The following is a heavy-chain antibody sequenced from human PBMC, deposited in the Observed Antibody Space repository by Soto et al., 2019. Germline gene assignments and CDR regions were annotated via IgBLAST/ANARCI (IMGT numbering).Heavy chain of an antibody. J-gene: IGHJ6*02. D-gene: IGHD1-7*01. CDR2: IYPRDSDT. V-gene: IGHV5-51*01. CDR3: ARLHWAGTPKADLDV. CDR1: GYSFTIYW. Sequence: ESLKISCQTSGYSFTIYWIAWVRQMPGKGLECMGIIYPRDSDTRYTPSFQGQVTISVDKSVSTAYLQWNSLKASDTAMYYCARLHWAGTPKADLDVWGQGTTVTVSS.